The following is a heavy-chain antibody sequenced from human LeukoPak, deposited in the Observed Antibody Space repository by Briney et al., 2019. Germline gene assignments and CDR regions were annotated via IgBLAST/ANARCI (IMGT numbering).Heavy chain of an antibody. V-gene: IGHV3-49*04. CDR3: TRDLWTGYCTNGVCYTNY. CDR1: GFTFGDYA. CDR2: IRSKAYGGTT. J-gene: IGHJ4*02. D-gene: IGHD2-8*01. Sequence: GGSLRLSCTASGFTFGDYAMSWVRQAPGKGLEWVGFIRSKAYGGTTEYAASVKGRFTISRDDSKSIAYLQMNSLKTEDTAVYYCTRDLWTGYCTNGVCYTNYWGQGTLVTVSS.